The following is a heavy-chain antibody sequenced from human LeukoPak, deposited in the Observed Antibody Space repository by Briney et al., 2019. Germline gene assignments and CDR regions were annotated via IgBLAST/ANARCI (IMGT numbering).Heavy chain of an antibody. CDR1: GYTLTELS. Sequence: ASVKVSCKVSGYTLTELSMHWVRQAPGKGLEWMGGFDPEDGETIYAQKFQGRVTMTEDTSTDTAYMELSGLRSEDTAVYYCATGASKYYYDSSGYPFDYWGQGTLVTISS. D-gene: IGHD3-22*01. V-gene: IGHV1-24*01. J-gene: IGHJ4*02. CDR2: FDPEDGET. CDR3: ATGASKYYYDSSGYPFDY.